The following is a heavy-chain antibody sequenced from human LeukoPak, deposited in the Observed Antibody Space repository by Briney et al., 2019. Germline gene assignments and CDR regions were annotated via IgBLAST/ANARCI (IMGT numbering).Heavy chain of an antibody. J-gene: IGHJ4*02. V-gene: IGHV1-8*01. Sequence: ASVKVSCKASGYTFISYDINWVRQATGQGLEWMGWMNPNSGITGYAQKFQGRVSMTRNTSINTAYMELSSLRSEDTAVYYCARGPLSGSYGDYWGQGTLVTVSS. D-gene: IGHD1-26*01. CDR3: ARGPLSGSYGDY. CDR1: GYTFISYD. CDR2: MNPNSGIT.